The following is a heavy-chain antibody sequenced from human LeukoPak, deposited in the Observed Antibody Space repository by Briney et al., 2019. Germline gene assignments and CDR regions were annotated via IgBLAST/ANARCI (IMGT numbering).Heavy chain of an antibody. CDR1: GGSISSYY. D-gene: IGHD6-13*01. CDR2: IYYSGST. J-gene: IGHJ4*02. Sequence: SETLSLTCTVSGGSISSYYWSWIRQPPGKGLEWIGYIYYSGSTNYNPSLKSRVTISADTSKNQFSLKLSSVTAADTAVYYCARVHTRQQLVRGDYFDYWGQGTLVTVSS. V-gene: IGHV4-59*01. CDR3: ARVHTRQQLVRGDYFDY.